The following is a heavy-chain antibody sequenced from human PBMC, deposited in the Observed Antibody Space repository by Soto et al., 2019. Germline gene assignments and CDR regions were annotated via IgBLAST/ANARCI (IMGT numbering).Heavy chain of an antibody. CDR2: IYSGGPT. CDR1: GFSVSSSH. J-gene: IGHJ5*02. Sequence: VQLVESGGGLIQPGGSLRLSCEASGFSVSSSHMIWVRQAPGKGLEWVSVIYSGGPTYYAVSVKGRFTISRDRSKNTVYIQMHSLRNEDTAVYHCAKLGPYGSESYSFRYNWLDPWGQGTLVTVSS. D-gene: IGHD3-10*01. V-gene: IGHV3-53*01. CDR3: AKLGPYGSESYSFRYNWLDP.